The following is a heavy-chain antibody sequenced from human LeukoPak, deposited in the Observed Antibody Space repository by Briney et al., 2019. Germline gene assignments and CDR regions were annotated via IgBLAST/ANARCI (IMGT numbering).Heavy chain of an antibody. Sequence: ASVKVSCKASGYAFTGYYMHWVRQAPGQGLEWMGRINPNGGGTNYAQKFQGRVTMTSDTPISTAYMELRSLRSDDTAVYYCATPDHYDFWSGPYGMDVWGQGTTVTVSS. D-gene: IGHD3-3*01. V-gene: IGHV1-2*06. J-gene: IGHJ6*02. CDR2: INPNGGGT. CDR3: ATPDHYDFWSGPYGMDV. CDR1: GYAFTGYY.